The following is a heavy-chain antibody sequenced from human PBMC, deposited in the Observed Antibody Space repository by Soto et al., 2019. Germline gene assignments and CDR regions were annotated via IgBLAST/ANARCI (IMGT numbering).Heavy chain of an antibody. CDR3: VRDPPRYYGSESYYNAAVVSYFDL. CDR1: GFTFSSYS. D-gene: IGHD3-10*01. V-gene: IGHV3-21*01. J-gene: IGHJ2*01. Sequence: NPGGSLRLSCAASGFTFSSYSMNWVRQAPGKGLEWVSSISSSSTYIYYVDSVKGRFTISRDNANNSLYLQNNSLRAKDTAVYYCVRDPPRYYGSESYYNAAVVSYFDLSGRGTLVNVSS. CDR2: ISSSSTYI.